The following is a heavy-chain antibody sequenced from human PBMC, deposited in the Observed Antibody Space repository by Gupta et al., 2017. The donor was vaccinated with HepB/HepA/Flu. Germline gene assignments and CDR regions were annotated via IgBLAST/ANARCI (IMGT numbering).Heavy chain of an antibody. D-gene: IGHD6-13*01. Sequence: EVQLVESGGGLVQPGGSLRLSCAASGFTFSSYEMNWVRQAPGKGLEWVSYISSSGSTIYYADSVKGRFTISRDNAKNSLYLQMNSLRAEDTAVYYCARAYGSSWHSDYWGQGTLVTVSS. V-gene: IGHV3-48*03. CDR2: ISSSGSTI. CDR1: GFTFSSYE. CDR3: ARAYGSSWHSDY. J-gene: IGHJ4*02.